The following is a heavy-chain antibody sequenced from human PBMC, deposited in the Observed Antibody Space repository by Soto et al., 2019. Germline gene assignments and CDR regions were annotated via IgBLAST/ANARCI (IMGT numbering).Heavy chain of an antibody. J-gene: IGHJ4*02. CDR2: IYYST. V-gene: IGHV4-59*01. Sequence: SETLSLTCTVSGGSISGYYWSWNRQPPGKGLEWIGYIYYSTNYNPSLKSRVTISVDTSKNQLSLKLTSVTAADTAVYYCARTSPVAGGFDYWGQGTLVTVSS. CDR1: GGSISGYY. CDR3: ARTSPVAGGFDY. D-gene: IGHD6-19*01.